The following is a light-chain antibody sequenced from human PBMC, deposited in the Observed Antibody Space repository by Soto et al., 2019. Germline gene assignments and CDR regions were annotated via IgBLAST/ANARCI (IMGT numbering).Light chain of an antibody. Sequence: NFMLTQPHSVSESPGQTVTLSCTGSSGSIASNYVQWYQQRPGSAPTVVIYADDQRPSGVPDRFSGSIDRSSNSASLTISGLKTEDEAYYYCQSYVSLNLVFGTGTKLTVL. V-gene: IGLV6-57*02. CDR1: SGSIASNY. CDR2: ADD. J-gene: IGLJ1*01. CDR3: QSYVSLNLV.